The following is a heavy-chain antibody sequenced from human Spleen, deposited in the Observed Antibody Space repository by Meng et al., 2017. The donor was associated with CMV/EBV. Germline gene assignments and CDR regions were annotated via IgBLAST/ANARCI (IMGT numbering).Heavy chain of an antibody. Sequence: ASVKVSCKASGYTFTSYDINWVRQATGQGLEWMGWMNPNSGNTGYAQKFQGRVTMTRDTSTSKVYMELSSLRSADTAVYYCARARTGDFDYWGQGTLVTVSS. D-gene: IGHD7-27*01. CDR3: ARARTGDFDY. CDR1: GYTFTSYD. CDR2: MNPNSGNT. V-gene: IGHV1-8*02. J-gene: IGHJ4*02.